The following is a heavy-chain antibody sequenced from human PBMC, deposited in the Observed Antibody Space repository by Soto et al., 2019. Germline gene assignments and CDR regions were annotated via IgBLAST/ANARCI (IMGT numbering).Heavy chain of an antibody. CDR2: ISAYNGNT. V-gene: IGHV1-18*01. CDR3: ARDYKAGGYAYGMDV. D-gene: IGHD5-12*01. J-gene: IGHJ6*02. Sequence: ASVKVSCTDSGYTITSYGISWVRQAPRQGLEWMGWISAYNGNTNYAQKLQGRVTMTTDTSTSTAYMELRSLRSDDTAVYYCARDYKAGGYAYGMDVWGQGTTVTVSS. CDR1: GYTITSYG.